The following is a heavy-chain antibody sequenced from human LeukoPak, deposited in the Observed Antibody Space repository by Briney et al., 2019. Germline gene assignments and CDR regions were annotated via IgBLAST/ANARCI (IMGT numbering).Heavy chain of an antibody. CDR2: ISGSGGST. CDR1: GFTFSSYA. V-gene: IGHV3-23*01. J-gene: IGHJ3*02. Sequence: PGGSLRLSCEASGFTFSSYAMSWVRQAPGKGLEWGSGISGSGGSTYYADSVKGRFTISRDNSKNTLYLQLNSLRAEDTAVYYCARPLTMIVVLTQDAFDIWGQGTRVTVSS. CDR3: ARPLTMIVVLTQDAFDI. D-gene: IGHD3-22*01.